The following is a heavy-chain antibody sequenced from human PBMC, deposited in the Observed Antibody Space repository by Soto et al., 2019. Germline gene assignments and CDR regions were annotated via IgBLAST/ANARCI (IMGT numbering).Heavy chain of an antibody. CDR1: GGTFSSYA. CDR3: ARDLLYCSSTSCRWFDP. J-gene: IGHJ5*02. D-gene: IGHD2-2*01. Sequence: QVQLVQSGAEVKKPGSSVKVSCKASGGTFSSYAISWVRQAPGQGLEWMGGIIPIFGTAKYAQKFQGRVMITADESTSTAYMELSSLRSEDTAVYYCARDLLYCSSTSCRWFDPWGQGTLVNVSS. CDR2: IIPIFGTA. V-gene: IGHV1-69*01.